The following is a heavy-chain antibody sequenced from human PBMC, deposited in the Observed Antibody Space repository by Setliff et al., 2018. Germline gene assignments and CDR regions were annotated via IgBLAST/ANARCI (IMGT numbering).Heavy chain of an antibody. CDR3: VKDPNGDFVGAFDS. J-gene: IGHJ5*01. D-gene: IGHD2-21*02. CDR1: GFTFSHFA. Sequence: PGGSLRLSCAASGFTFSHFAVTWVRQSPGRGLEWVASIGAGGDYTKYADSVRGRFTISRDNSKNTIYLQMNSLRAEDTAKYYCVKDPNGDFVGAFDSWGRGTLVTVSS. CDR2: IGAGGDYT. V-gene: IGHV3-23*01.